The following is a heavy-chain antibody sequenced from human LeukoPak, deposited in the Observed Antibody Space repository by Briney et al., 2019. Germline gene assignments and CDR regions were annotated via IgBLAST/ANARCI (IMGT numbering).Heavy chain of an antibody. J-gene: IGHJ6*02. Sequence: SETLSLTCTVSGGSISPYYWSWIRQPPGKGLEYIGYIYYSGTTKYNPSLKSRVTISVDTSKNQFSLRLSSVTAADTAVYYCARAGTGTATVGTSDYYFGIDVWGQGTTVIVSS. CDR3: ARAGTGTATVGTSDYYFGIDV. D-gene: IGHD6-13*01. CDR2: IYYSGTT. V-gene: IGHV4-59*01. CDR1: GGSISPYY.